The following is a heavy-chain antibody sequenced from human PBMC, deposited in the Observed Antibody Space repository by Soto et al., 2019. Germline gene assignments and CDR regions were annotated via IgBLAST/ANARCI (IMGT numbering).Heavy chain of an antibody. CDR3: AKSSHSSVTTRPRMFDY. CDR1: GFTFGGYA. V-gene: IGHV3-23*01. D-gene: IGHD6-6*01. Sequence: EVQLLESGGGLVQPGGSLRLSCAASGFTFGGYAMNWAPKPPGKGLGWVSAISGSGGSTYYADPVKGRFTISGDNSKNTMYLQMNSLRAEDTAVYYCAKSSHSSVTTRPRMFDYWGQGTLVTVSS. CDR2: ISGSGGST. J-gene: IGHJ4*02.